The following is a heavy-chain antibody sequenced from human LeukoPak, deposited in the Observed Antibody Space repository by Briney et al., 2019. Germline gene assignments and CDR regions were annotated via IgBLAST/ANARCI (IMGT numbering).Heavy chain of an antibody. CDR2: VKTDGSST. CDR1: GFTFSSYW. Sequence: GESLRLSCAASGFTFSSYWMHWVRQGPGKGLVWVSRVKTDGSSTNYADSVKGRFTISRDNAKDTLYLQMNSLRVEDTAVYYCARASPASYGDFDIWGQGTMVTVSS. J-gene: IGHJ3*02. V-gene: IGHV3-74*01. CDR3: ARASPASYGDFDI. D-gene: IGHD4-17*01.